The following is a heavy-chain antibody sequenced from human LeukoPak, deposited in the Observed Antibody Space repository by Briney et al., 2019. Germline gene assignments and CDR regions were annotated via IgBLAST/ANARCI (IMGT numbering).Heavy chain of an antibody. CDR1: GFTFSDYG. Sequence: GGSLRLSCAASGFTFSDYGMHWVRQAPGKGLEWVAVISHDGRTEFYADSVKGRFTISRDSSQNTLYLQMNDLRGEDTAAYYCAKDKPLRERARRAIDSGIVYYYYGMDVWGQGTTVTVSS. D-gene: IGHD3-10*01. CDR2: ISHDGRTE. V-gene: IGHV3-30*18. J-gene: IGHJ6*02. CDR3: AKDKPLRERARRAIDSGIVYYYYGMDV.